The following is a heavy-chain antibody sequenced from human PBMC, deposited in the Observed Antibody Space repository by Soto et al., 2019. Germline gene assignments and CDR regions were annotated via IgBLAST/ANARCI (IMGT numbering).Heavy chain of an antibody. D-gene: IGHD4-17*01. V-gene: IGHV1-69*06. J-gene: IGHJ4*02. CDR2: IIPIFGTA. Sequence: QVELVQSGAEVKKPGSSVKVSCQASEDTFRNYAISWVRQAPGQGLEWMGGIIPIFGTANYAQKFQGRVTITADTSANTVYLELSSLRSEDTAVYYCARGATAVTTVGDYWGQGTLVTVSS. CDR1: EDTFRNYA. CDR3: ARGATAVTTVGDY.